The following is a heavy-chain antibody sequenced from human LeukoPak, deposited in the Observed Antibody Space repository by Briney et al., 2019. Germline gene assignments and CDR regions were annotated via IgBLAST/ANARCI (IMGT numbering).Heavy chain of an antibody. V-gene: IGHV1-18*01. Sequence: ASVKVSCKASGYTFTSYGISWVRQAPGQGLEWMGWISAYNGNTNYAQKPQGRVTMTTDTSTSTAYMELRSLRSDDTAVYYCARQVIPYGDYDYWGQGTLLTVSS. J-gene: IGHJ4*02. CDR3: ARQVIPYGDYDY. CDR1: GYTFTSYG. CDR2: ISAYNGNT. D-gene: IGHD4-17*01.